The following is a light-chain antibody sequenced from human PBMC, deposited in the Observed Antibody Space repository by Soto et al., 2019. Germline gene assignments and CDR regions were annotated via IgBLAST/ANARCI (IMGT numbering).Light chain of an antibody. CDR3: ETWDSSLNIGV. Sequence: QSVLTQPPSASGTPGQRVTISCSGSTSNIGSNTVNWYQQLPRTAPKLLIYSNNERPSGVPDRFSGSKSGTSATLGVTGLQTGDEADYYCETWDSSLNIGVFGGGTKLTVL. CDR1: TSNIGSNT. J-gene: IGLJ2*01. V-gene: IGLV1-44*01. CDR2: SNN.